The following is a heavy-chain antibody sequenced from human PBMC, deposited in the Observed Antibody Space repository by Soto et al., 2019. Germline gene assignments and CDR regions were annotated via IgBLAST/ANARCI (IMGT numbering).Heavy chain of an antibody. V-gene: IGHV4-30-4*01. J-gene: IGHJ6*02. CDR2: IYYSGST. CDR1: GGSISSGDYY. D-gene: IGHD3-10*01. CDR3: ARLDYYGSGSYLPPTYGMDV. Sequence: SETLSLTCTVSGGSISSGDYYWSWIRQPPGKGLEWIGYIYYSGSTYYNPSLKSRVTISVDTSKNQFSLKLSSVTAADTAVYYCARLDYYGSGSYLPPTYGMDVWGQGTTVTVSS.